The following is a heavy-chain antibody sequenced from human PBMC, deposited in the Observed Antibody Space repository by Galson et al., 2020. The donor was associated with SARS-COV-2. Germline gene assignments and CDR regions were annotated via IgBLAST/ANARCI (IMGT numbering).Heavy chain of an antibody. V-gene: IGHV1-2*02. J-gene: IGHJ4*02. D-gene: IGHD1-26*01. CDR2: VNPASGGT. CDR3: ARDREGRNSFYFFDY. Sequence: ASVKVSCKASGYTFSAYYIYWMRQAPGHGLEWMAYVNPASGGTSYAQDFQGRLTLTTDMSRRTVYMDLRGLTSDDTAVYYCARDREGRNSFYFFDYWGQGTPVTVSS. CDR1: GYTFSAYY.